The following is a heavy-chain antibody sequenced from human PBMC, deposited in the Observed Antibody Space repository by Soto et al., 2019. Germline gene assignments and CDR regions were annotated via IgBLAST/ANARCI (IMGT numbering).Heavy chain of an antibody. CDR1: GFTFSDYA. Sequence: HPGGSLRLSCTASGFTFSDYAMSWVRQTPGKGLEWVGFIRSNAYGGTAEYAASVKGRFAISRDDSKSIAYLQMTSLKSEDTALYYCTRDLSPPSSCGGDCYGMDVWGQGTTVTVSS. J-gene: IGHJ6*02. D-gene: IGHD2-21*01. V-gene: IGHV3-49*04. CDR2: IRSNAYGGTA. CDR3: TRDLSPPSSCGGDCYGMDV.